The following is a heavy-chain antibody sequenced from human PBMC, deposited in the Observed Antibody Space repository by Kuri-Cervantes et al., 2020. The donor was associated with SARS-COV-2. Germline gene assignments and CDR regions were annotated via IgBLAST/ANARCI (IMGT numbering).Heavy chain of an antibody. J-gene: IGHJ4*02. D-gene: IGHD4-11*01. Sequence: GSLRLSCAVSGYSISSGYYWGWIRQPPGKGLEWIGYIYYSGSTNYNPSLKSRVTISVDTSKNQFSLKLSSVTAADTAVYYCARGGGYSNLGYYFDYWGQGTLVTVSS. V-gene: IGHV4-61*01. CDR1: GYSISSGYY. CDR2: IYYSGST. CDR3: ARGGGYSNLGYYFDY.